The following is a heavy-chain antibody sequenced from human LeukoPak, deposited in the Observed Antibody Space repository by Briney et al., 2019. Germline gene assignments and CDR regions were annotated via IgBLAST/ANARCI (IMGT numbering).Heavy chain of an antibody. D-gene: IGHD3-22*01. CDR2: IYHSGST. CDR1: GGSISSYY. J-gene: IGHJ4*02. CDR3: ARYYYDSSGYYYGYFDY. V-gene: IGHV4-59*01. Sequence: SETLSLTCTVSGGSISSYYWSWIRQPPGKGLEWIGYIYHSGSTNYNPSLKSRVTISVDTSKNQFSLKLSSVTAADTAVYYCARYYYDSSGYYYGYFDYWGQGTLVTVSS.